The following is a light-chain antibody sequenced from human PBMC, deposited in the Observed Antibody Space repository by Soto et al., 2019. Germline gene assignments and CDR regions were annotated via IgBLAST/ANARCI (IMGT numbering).Light chain of an antibody. CDR3: QQSYRTPRT. V-gene: IGKV1-39*01. CDR2: AAS. J-gene: IGKJ1*01. CDR1: QSISSY. Sequence: DIQMTQSPSSLSASVGDRVTITCRASQSISSYLNWYQQKPGKAPKFLIYAASSLQSGVPSRFSGSGSGTDFTLTISSLQPEDFATYYCQQSYRTPRTFGPGTKVEIK.